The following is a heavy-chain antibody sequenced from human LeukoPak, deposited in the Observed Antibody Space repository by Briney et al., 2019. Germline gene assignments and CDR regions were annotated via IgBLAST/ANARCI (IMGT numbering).Heavy chain of an antibody. D-gene: IGHD2/OR15-2a*01. V-gene: IGHV1-46*01. CDR1: GYTLTRFY. CDR3: ARGQNKCLGH. Sequence: ASVKVSCKASGYTLTRFYMHWVRQAPGQGLEWMGIINPTGGSTNYAQKFQGRVTMTRDTSTSTVHMELSSLRSEDTAVYYCARGQNKCLGHWGQGTLVTVSS. J-gene: IGHJ4*02. CDR2: INPTGGST.